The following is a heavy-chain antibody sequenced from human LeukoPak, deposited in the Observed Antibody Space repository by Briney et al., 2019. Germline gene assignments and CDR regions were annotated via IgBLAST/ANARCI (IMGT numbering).Heavy chain of an antibody. V-gene: IGHV4-59*01. J-gene: IGHJ3*02. CDR1: GVSISIYY. CDR2: IYYSGST. D-gene: IGHD2-21*02. CDR3: ARGFCGDDCPRDDDAFDI. Sequence: ETLSLTCTVSGVSISIYYWSWIRQPPGKGLEWIGYIYYSGSTNYNPSLKSRVTISVDTSKNQFSLKLSSVTAADTAVYYCARGFCGDDCPRDDDAFDIWGQGTMVTVSS.